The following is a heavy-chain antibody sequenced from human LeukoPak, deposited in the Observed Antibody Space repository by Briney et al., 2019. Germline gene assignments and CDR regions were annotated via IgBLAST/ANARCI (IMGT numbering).Heavy chain of an antibody. CDR1: GFIFSSSG. CDR2: ISYDGSNL. CDR3: ARDSPSVVVVTGFDP. D-gene: IGHD2-21*02. J-gene: IGHJ5*02. V-gene: IGHV3-30*03. Sequence: GGSLRLSCTASGFIFSSSGMHGVRQAPGKGLEWVALISYDGSNLYYADSVKGRFTISRDNAKNSLYLQMNSLGDEDTAVYYCARDSPSVVVVTGFDPWGQGTLVTVSS.